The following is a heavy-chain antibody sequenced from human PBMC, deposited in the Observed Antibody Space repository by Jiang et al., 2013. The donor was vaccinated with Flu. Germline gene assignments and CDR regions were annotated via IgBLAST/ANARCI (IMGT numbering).Heavy chain of an antibody. CDR1: GDTFNNYA. CDR2: LIPMFGTP. CDR3: AVPPHTSRSSGVCSAPYFGQ. V-gene: IGHV1-69*01. Sequence: QLVESGAELKKPGPSVKISCKASGDTFNNYAFSWVRQAPGQGLEWMGALIPMFGTPNNAQKFQGRVTITADESTSTVYMELSSLTSQDTAVYYCAVPPHTSRSSGVCSAPYFGQWGQGTLV. J-gene: IGHJ4*02. D-gene: IGHD2-15*01.